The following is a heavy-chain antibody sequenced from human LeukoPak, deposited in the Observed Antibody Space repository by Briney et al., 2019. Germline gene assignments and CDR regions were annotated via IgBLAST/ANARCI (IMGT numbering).Heavy chain of an antibody. CDR1: GGSISSGGYY. V-gene: IGHV4-31*03. Sequence: SETLSLTCTVSGGSISSGGYYWSWIRQHPGKGLEWIGYIYYSGSTYYNPSLKSRVTISVDRSKNQFSLKLSSVTAADTAVYYCARVARYCSSTSCSSWFDPWGQGTLVTVSS. J-gene: IGHJ5*02. CDR3: ARVARYCSSTSCSSWFDP. D-gene: IGHD2-2*01. CDR2: IYYSGST.